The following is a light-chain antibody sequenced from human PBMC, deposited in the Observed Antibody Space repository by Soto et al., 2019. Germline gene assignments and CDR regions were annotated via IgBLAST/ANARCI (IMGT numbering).Light chain of an antibody. J-gene: IGLJ3*02. CDR1: SGHSSYI. V-gene: IGLV4-60*02. Sequence: QAVVTQSSSASASLGSSVKVTCTLSSGHSSYIIAWHQQQPGKAPRYLMKLEGSGSYNKGSGVPDRFSGSSSGADRYLTISNLQFEDEADYYCETWDSNPRVFGGGTKLTVL. CDR2: LEGSGSY. CDR3: ETWDSNPRV.